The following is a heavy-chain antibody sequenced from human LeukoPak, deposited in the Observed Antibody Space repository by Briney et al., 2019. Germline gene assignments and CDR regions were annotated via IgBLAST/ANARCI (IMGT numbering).Heavy chain of an antibody. D-gene: IGHD3-22*01. CDR1: GGSISSGDYY. V-gene: IGHV4-30-4*01. Sequence: SQTLSLTCTVSGGSISSGDYYWSWIRQPPGKGLEWIAYMYYSGSTYYNPSLKSRVTMSADTSKNQLSLKLSSVTAADTAVYYCARPYYYDSRIDPWGQGVLVTVTS. CDR3: ARPYYYDSRIDP. CDR2: MYYSGST. J-gene: IGHJ5*02.